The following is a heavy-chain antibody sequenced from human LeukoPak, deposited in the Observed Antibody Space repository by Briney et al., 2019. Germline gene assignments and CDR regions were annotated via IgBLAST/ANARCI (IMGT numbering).Heavy chain of an antibody. CDR1: GFTFSSYW. J-gene: IGHJ6*03. CDR2: IKQDGSEK. Sequence: GGSLRLSCAASGFTFSSYWMSWVRQAPGKGLEWVANIKQDGSEKYYVDSVKGRFTISRDNAKNTLYLQMNSLRAEDTAVYYCARARFGVRGVTDYYYYYYMNVWGKGTTVTVSS. CDR3: ARARFGVRGVTDYYYYYYMNV. D-gene: IGHD3-10*01. V-gene: IGHV3-7*01.